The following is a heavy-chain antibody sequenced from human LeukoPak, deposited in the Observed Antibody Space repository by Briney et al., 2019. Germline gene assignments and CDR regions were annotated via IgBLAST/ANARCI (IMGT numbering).Heavy chain of an antibody. CDR1: GFTFSSYE. J-gene: IGHJ4*02. CDR3: ARGDSSGCHGGVNGVDY. CDR2: ISSSGSTI. Sequence: PGGSLRLSCAASGFTFSSYEMNWVRQAPGKGLEWVSYISSSGSTIYYADSVKGRFTISRDNAKNSLYLQMNSLRAEDTAVYYCARGDSSGCHGGVNGVDYWGQGTLVTVSS. D-gene: IGHD6-19*01. V-gene: IGHV3-48*03.